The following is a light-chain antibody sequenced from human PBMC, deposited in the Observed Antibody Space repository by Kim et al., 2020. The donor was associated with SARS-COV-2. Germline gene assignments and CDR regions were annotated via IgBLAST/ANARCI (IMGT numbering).Light chain of an antibody. CDR1: SLRSYY. V-gene: IGLV3-19*01. J-gene: IGLJ2*01. CDR3: NSRDSSGNLP. Sequence: ALGQTVRMTCQGDSLRSYYASWYQQKPGQAPVLVIYGKNNRPSGIPDRFSGSSSGNTASLTITGAQAEDEADYYCNSRDSSGNLPFGGGTQLTVL. CDR2: GKN.